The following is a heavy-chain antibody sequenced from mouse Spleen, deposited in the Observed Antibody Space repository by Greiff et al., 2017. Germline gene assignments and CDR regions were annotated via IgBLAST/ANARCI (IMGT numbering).Heavy chain of an antibody. Sequence: VQLQQSGAELARPGASVKMSCKASGYTFTSYTMHWVKQRPGQGLEWIGYINPSSGYTNYNQKFKDKATLTADKSSSTAYMQLSSLTSEDSAVYYCARSDFHDGYYEAWFAYWGQGTLVTVSA. CDR1: GYTFTSYT. CDR2: INPSSGYT. CDR3: ARSDFHDGYYEAWFAY. D-gene: IGHD2-3*01. V-gene: IGHV1-4*01. J-gene: IGHJ3*01.